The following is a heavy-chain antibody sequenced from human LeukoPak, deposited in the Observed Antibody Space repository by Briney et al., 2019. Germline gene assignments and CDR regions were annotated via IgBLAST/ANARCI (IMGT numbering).Heavy chain of an antibody. Sequence: GGSLRLSCAASGFTFSSYSMNWVRQAPGKGLEWVSSISGSSSYIYYADSVKGRFTISRDNAKNSLYLQMNSLRAEDTAVYYCARDRGSWYMGYWGQGTLVTVSS. CDR3: ARDRGSWYMGY. CDR2: ISGSSSYI. CDR1: GFTFSSYS. J-gene: IGHJ4*02. D-gene: IGHD6-13*01. V-gene: IGHV3-21*01.